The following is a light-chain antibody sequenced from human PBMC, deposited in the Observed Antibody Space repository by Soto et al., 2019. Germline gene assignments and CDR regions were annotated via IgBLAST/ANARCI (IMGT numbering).Light chain of an antibody. J-gene: IGLJ2*01. V-gene: IGLV1-40*01. Sequence: QAVVTQPPSVSGAPGQRVSISCTGSSSNIGAGHDVHWYQQLPGTAPKLLVYGNSNRPSGVPDRFSGSKSGTSASLAITGLQAEDEADYYCQSYDSSLSGSLFGGGTKLTVL. CDR1: SSNIGAGHD. CDR3: QSYDSSLSGSL. CDR2: GNS.